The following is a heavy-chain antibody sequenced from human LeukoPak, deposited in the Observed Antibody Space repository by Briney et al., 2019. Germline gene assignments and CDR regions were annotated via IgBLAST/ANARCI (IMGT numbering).Heavy chain of an antibody. CDR3: AKEGYAQSRPVYVDY. D-gene: IGHD5-12*01. Sequence: GGSPRLSCAPPGFTFTGYAMSWVRQAPGKGLGWVSPISGSGGSTYYADSVKGRFTISRDNSKNTLYLQMNSLRAEDTAVYYCAKEGYAQSRPVYVDYWGQGTLVTVSS. CDR1: GFTFTGYA. J-gene: IGHJ4*02. CDR2: ISGSGGST. V-gene: IGHV3-23*01.